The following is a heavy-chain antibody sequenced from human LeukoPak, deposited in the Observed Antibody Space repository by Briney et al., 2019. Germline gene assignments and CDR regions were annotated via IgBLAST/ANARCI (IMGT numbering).Heavy chain of an antibody. D-gene: IGHD2-2*02. CDR2: IYYSGST. V-gene: IGHV4-59*01. CDR3: ARVRKPEYCSSTSCDIPTPRDAFDI. J-gene: IGHJ3*02. CDR1: GGSLSSFY. Sequence: SETLSLTCTVSGGSLSSFYWSWIRQPPGKGLEWIGYIYYSGSTNYNPSLKSRVTISVDTSKNQFSLKLSSATAADTAVYYCARVRKPEYCSSTSCDIPTPRDAFDIWGQGTMVTVSS.